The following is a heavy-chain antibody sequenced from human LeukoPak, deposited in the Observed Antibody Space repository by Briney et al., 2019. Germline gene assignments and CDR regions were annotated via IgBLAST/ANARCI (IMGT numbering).Heavy chain of an antibody. CDR2: IYYSGST. CDR3: ARILVSGWSMIDY. D-gene: IGHD6-19*01. V-gene: IGHV4-39*07. CDR1: GGSISSSSYY. Sequence: NPSETLSLTCTVSGGSISSSSYYWSWIRQPPGKGLEWIGAIYYSGSTYYSPSLKSRVTISVDTSKNQFSLRVSSVTAADTAVYYCARILVSGWSMIDYWGQGTLVTVSA. J-gene: IGHJ4*02.